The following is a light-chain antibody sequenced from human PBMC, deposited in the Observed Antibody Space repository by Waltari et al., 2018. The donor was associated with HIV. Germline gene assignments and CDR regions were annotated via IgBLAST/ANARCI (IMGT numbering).Light chain of an antibody. V-gene: IGLV2-23*02. CDR2: QLS. CDR3: CSYAGSSTPVV. CDR1: SSDVGPPNL. Sequence: QSALTPPASVSGSPGRSITNSGSRTSSDVGPPNLVSCSQQHPGQAPILMFFQLSKRPSGVSNRFSGSKSGNTASLTISGLQAEDDADYYCCSYAGSSTPVVFGGGTKLTVL. J-gene: IGLJ2*01.